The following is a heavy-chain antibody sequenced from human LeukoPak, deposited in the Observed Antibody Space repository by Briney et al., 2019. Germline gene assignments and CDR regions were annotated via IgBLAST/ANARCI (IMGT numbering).Heavy chain of an antibody. D-gene: IGHD3-10*01. J-gene: IGHJ3*02. V-gene: IGHV1-2*04. Sequence: GASVKVSCTASGYTFTGSHMHWVRQAPGQGLDWMGWINPNSGGTNYAQKFQGWVTMTRDTSISTAYMELSRLRSDDTAVYYCARGAELLWFGELLSGDAFDIWGQGTMVTVSS. CDR2: INPNSGGT. CDR1: GYTFTGSH. CDR3: ARGAELLWFGELLSGDAFDI.